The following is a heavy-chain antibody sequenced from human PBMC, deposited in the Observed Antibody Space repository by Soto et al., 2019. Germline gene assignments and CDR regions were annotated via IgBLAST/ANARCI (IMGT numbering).Heavy chain of an antibody. Sequence: WTWIRQSPGNGLEWLASISDSGTTTYNPSLQSRVSISVATSKNQFSLKLNSVTAADTAVYYCARDSTAWFPYYDIDVWGQGTTVTVSS. V-gene: IGHV4-59*01. CDR2: ISDSGTT. CDR3: ARDSTAWFPYYDIDV. D-gene: IGHD2-2*01. J-gene: IGHJ6*02.